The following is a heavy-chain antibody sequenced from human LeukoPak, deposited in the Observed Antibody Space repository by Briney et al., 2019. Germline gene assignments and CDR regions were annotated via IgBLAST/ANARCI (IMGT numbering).Heavy chain of an antibody. CDR1: GFTFSSYA. V-gene: IGHV3-23*01. CDR3: ARDRGSSGWFR. D-gene: IGHD6-19*01. Sequence: GGSLRLSCAASGFTFSSYAMTWVRQAPGQGLEWVSSISGSGGTYYADSVKGRFTISRDNSKKSLYLQMNSLRAEDTAMYYCARDRGSSGWFRWGQGTLVTVSS. J-gene: IGHJ4*02. CDR2: ISGSGGT.